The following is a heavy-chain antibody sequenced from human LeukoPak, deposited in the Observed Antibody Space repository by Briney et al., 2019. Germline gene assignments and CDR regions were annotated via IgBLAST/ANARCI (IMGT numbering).Heavy chain of an antibody. D-gene: IGHD6-13*01. J-gene: IGHJ4*02. CDR1: GGTFRSYA. V-gene: IGHV1-69*13. Sequence: SVKVSYKASGGTFRSYAISWVRQAPGQGGEWMGGIIPIFGTANYAQKFQGRVTITPDESTSTAYMELSSLRSEDTAVYYCARTPGYSSSWYGYFDYWGQGTLVTVSS. CDR3: ARTPGYSSSWYGYFDY. CDR2: IIPIFGTA.